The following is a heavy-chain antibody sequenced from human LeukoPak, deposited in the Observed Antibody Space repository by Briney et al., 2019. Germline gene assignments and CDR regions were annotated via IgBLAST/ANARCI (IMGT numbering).Heavy chain of an antibody. Sequence: PGGSLRLSCAASGFTFSSYPMSWVRQAPGRGLEWVSVISANSGATYYADSVKGRFTISRDNAKNTLYLQMNSLRGEDTALYYCSKAGDTNYYRYGDYWGQGTLVTVSS. V-gene: IGHV3-23*01. CDR3: SKAGDTNYYRYGDY. CDR1: GFTFSSYP. CDR2: ISANSGAT. D-gene: IGHD5-18*01. J-gene: IGHJ4*02.